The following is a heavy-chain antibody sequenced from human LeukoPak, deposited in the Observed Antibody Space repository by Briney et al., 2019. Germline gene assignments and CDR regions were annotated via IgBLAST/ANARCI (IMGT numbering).Heavy chain of an antibody. Sequence: SETLSLTCTVSGGSISSYYWSWIRQPPGKGLEWIGYIYYSGTTNYNPSLKSRVTISVDTSKNQFSLKLSSVTAADTAVYYCARHREGYYSDYWGQGTLVTVSS. CDR1: GGSISSYY. V-gene: IGHV4-59*08. D-gene: IGHD2-15*01. CDR3: ARHREGYYSDY. CDR2: IYYSGTT. J-gene: IGHJ4*02.